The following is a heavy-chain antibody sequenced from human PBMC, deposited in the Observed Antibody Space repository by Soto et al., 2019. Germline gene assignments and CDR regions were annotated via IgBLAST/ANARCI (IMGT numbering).Heavy chain of an antibody. D-gene: IGHD3-22*01. CDR3: ARGFSYYDSSGSRNDAFDI. Sequence: PGGSLRLSCAASGFTFSDYDMSWIRQAPGKGLEWVSYISSSGSTIYYADSVKGRFTISRDNAKNSLYLQMNSLRAEDTAVYYCARGFSYYDSSGSRNDAFDIWGQGTMDTVSS. V-gene: IGHV3-11*01. J-gene: IGHJ3*02. CDR1: GFTFSDYD. CDR2: ISSSGSTI.